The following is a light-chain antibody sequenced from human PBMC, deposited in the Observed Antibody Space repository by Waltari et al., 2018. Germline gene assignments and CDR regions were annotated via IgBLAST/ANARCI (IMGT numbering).Light chain of an antibody. CDR2: KHN. J-gene: IGLJ3*02. Sequence: QSVLTQPPSVSGTPGQRVDISCSGSNSNIGGNFVTWYQQPPGKAPKLLIYKHNRGPSGVPDRFSASKSGTSAALAITGLQSEDEADYYCAVWDDSLGGVFGGGTKLTVL. CDR3: AVWDDSLGGV. V-gene: IGLV1-44*01. CDR1: NSNIGGNF.